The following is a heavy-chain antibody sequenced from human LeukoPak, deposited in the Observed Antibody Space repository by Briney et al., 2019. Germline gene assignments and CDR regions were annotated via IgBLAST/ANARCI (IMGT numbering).Heavy chain of an antibody. D-gene: IGHD6-19*01. CDR2: IIPIFGTA. Sequence: ASVKVSCKASGGTFSSYAISWVRQAPGQGLEWMGGIIPIFGTANYAQKFQGRVTITADESTSTAYMELSSLRSEDTAVYYCARGSRYSSGWYNLLDYWGQGTLVTVSS. CDR3: ARGSRYSSGWYNLLDY. V-gene: IGHV1-69*13. J-gene: IGHJ4*02. CDR1: GGTFSSYA.